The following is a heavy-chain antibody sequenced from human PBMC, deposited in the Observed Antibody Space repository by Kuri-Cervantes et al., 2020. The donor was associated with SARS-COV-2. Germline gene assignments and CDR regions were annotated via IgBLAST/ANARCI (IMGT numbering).Heavy chain of an antibody. V-gene: IGHV1-69*13. Sequence: SVKVSCKAYGGSFSRNAIGWVRQAPGQGLEWMGGIIPFFGTATYAQKSRGRVTITADESTRTAYMELSSLRSDDTAVYYCARRAEGRSGSYSFDYWGQGTLVTVSS. J-gene: IGHJ4*02. CDR2: IIPFFGTA. CDR1: GGSFSRNA. D-gene: IGHD1-26*01. CDR3: ARRAEGRSGSYSFDY.